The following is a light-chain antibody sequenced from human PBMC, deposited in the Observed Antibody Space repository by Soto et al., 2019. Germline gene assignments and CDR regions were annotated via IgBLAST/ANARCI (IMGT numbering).Light chain of an antibody. CDR3: QQRNGWPPVT. V-gene: IGKV3-11*01. Sequence: ESVLTQSPATLSLSPGERATLSCRASPSVSNSLAWYQHKPGQAPRLLIYDAFNRATGVPTRFSSSGSGTDFTPIISSLEPEDVVAYYCQQRNGWPPVTFGEGTRVEIK. CDR2: DAF. J-gene: IGKJ4*01. CDR1: PSVSNS.